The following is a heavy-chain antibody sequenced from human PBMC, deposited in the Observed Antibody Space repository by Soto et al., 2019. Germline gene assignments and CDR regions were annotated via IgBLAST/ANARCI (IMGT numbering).Heavy chain of an antibody. V-gene: IGHV3-21*01. D-gene: IGHD5-18*01. CDR3: ARDQPGYSYGYGLGY. J-gene: IGHJ4*02. CDR1: GFTFSSYS. CDR2: ISSSSSDI. Sequence: EVQLVESGGGLAKPGGSLRLSWAASGFTFSSYSMNWVRQAPGKGLEWVSSISSSSSDIYYADSVKGRFTISRDNAKNSLYLQMNSLRAEDTAVYYCARDQPGYSYGYGLGYWGQGTLVTVSS.